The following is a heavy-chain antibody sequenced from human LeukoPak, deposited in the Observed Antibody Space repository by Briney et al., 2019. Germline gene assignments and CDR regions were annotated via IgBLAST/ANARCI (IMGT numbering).Heavy chain of an antibody. CDR3: ARQGGGRITIFGVVIPFDS. CDR1: GYSISSGYY. V-gene: IGHV4-38-2*01. D-gene: IGHD3-3*01. J-gene: IGHJ4*02. CDR2: IYHSGST. Sequence: PSETLSLTCAVSGYSISSGYYWGWIRQPPGKGLEWIGSIYHSGSTYYNPSLKSRVTISVDTSKNQFSLKLSSVTAADTAVYYCARQGGGRITIFGVVIPFDSWGQGTLVTVSS.